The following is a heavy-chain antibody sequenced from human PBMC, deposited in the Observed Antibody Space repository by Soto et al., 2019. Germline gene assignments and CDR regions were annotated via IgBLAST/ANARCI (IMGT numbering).Heavy chain of an antibody. CDR1: GFTFTSYV. CDR2: ISGGGSTA. Sequence: EVQLLESGGGLVQRGGSQRLSCAASGFTFTSYVMSWVRQAPGKGLEWVAGISGGGSTAFYADAVKGRFTISRDNAKNTLGLQMYSLRAEDTAIYYCAKDSNKYSSSLRGRYFDYGGQGTLVTVSS. CDR3: AKDSNKYSSSLRGRYFDY. D-gene: IGHD3-22*01. J-gene: IGHJ4*02. V-gene: IGHV3-23*01.